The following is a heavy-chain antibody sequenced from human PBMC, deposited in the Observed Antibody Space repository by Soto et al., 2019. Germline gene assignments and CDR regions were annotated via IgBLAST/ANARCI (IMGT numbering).Heavy chain of an antibody. CDR3: ARDSIAAHDAFDI. D-gene: IGHD6-25*01. CDR2: INHSGST. CDR1: SGSFSGYY. V-gene: IGHV4-34*01. J-gene: IGHJ3*02. Sequence: SETLSLTCAVYSGSFSGYYWSWIRQPPGKGLEWIGEINHSGSTNYNPSLKSRVTISVDTSKNQFSLKLSSVTAADTAVYYCARDSIAAHDAFDIWGQGTMVTVSS.